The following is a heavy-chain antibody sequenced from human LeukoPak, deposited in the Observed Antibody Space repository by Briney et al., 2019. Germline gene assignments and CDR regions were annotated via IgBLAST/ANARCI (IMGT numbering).Heavy chain of an antibody. CDR1: GGSISSSNW. V-gene: IGHV4-4*02. Sequence: SETLSLTCAVSGGSISSSNWWSWVRQPPGKGLEWIGEIFHSGSTNYNPSLKSRLTISLDKSKNQFSLKLNSVTAADTAVYYCARNGAYNLDYWGQGTLVTVSS. J-gene: IGHJ4*02. D-gene: IGHD1-14*01. CDR3: ARNGAYNLDY. CDR2: IFHSGST.